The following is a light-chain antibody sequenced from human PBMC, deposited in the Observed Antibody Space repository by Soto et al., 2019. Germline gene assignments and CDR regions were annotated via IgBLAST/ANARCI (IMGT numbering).Light chain of an antibody. Sequence: EIVLTQSPGTLSLSPGERATLSCRARQSISSSYLAWYQQKPGQAPRLLIYGASSRATGIPDRFSGGGSGTDFTLTISRLEPEDFAVYYCQQYGGSPYTFGQGTKLEIK. CDR1: QSISSSY. CDR3: QQYGGSPYT. CDR2: GAS. V-gene: IGKV3-20*01. J-gene: IGKJ2*01.